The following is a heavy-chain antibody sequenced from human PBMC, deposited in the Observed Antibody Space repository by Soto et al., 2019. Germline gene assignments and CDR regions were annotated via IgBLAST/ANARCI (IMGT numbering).Heavy chain of an antibody. J-gene: IGHJ4*02. CDR3: AADATAWQQMVPSDY. Sequence: SVKVSCKASGFTFTSSAFQWVRQARGQRLEWIGWIAVGSGYTNYAQRFQGRVTLTRDMSTATTYMELSRLTSEDTAIYYCAADATAWQQMVPSDYWGQGTLVTVSS. CDR2: IAVGSGYT. CDR1: GFTFTSSA. D-gene: IGHD2-8*01. V-gene: IGHV1-58*01.